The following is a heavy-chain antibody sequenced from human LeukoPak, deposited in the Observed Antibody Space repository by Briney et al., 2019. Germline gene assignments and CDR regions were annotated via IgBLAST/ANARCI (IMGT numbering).Heavy chain of an antibody. CDR3: ARDLSEYYYYGMDV. J-gene: IGHJ6*02. Sequence: GGSLRLSCAASGFTFSSYSMNWVRQAPGKGLEWVPSISSSSSYIYYADSVKGQFTISRDNAKNSLYLQMNSLRAEDTAVYYCARDLSEYYYYGMDVWGQGTTVTVSS. V-gene: IGHV3-21*01. CDR2: ISSSSSYI. D-gene: IGHD2/OR15-2a*01. CDR1: GFTFSSYS.